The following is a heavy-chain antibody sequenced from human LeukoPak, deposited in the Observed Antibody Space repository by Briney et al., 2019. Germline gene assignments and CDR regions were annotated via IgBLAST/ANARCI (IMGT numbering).Heavy chain of an antibody. D-gene: IGHD5-18*01. J-gene: IGHJ4*02. CDR2: ISRCGNTI. V-gene: IGHV3-48*03. CDR3: AREGTAMVSFDY. CDR1: GFTFSRYE. Sequence: GGSLRLSCAPSGFTFSRYEMNCVRQAPGGGLEWVSYISRCGNTIYYADSVKGRFTNSRDNAKNSLYLQMNSLRAGDTAVYYCAREGTAMVSFDYWGQGTLVTVSS.